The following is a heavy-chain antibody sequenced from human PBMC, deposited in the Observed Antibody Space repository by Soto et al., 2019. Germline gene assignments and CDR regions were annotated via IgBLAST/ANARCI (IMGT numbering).Heavy chain of an antibody. Sequence: GASVKVSCKTSGYTFNSYTIAWVRQAPGQGLEWLGWISPDDGNTEYEQKFQGRVTMTADTLTNNAYLELRGLKSDDTAIYYCARVEAPFGESLHWGQGTPVTVSS. CDR1: GYTFNSYT. V-gene: IGHV1-18*01. CDR2: ISPDDGNT. D-gene: IGHD3-10*01. CDR3: ARVEAPFGESLH. J-gene: IGHJ4*02.